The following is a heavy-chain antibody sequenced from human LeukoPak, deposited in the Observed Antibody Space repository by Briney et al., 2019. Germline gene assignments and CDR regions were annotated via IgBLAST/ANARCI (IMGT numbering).Heavy chain of an antibody. J-gene: IGHJ4*02. D-gene: IGHD3-3*01. Sequence: GGSLRLSCPASGFTFSSYAMSWVRQAPGKGLEWVSAISGSGGSTYYADSVKGRFTISRDNSQNTLYLQMNSLRAEDTAVYYCARAKGSGYYPFDYWGQGTLVTVSS. CDR1: GFTFSSYA. V-gene: IGHV3-23*01. CDR3: ARAKGSGYYPFDY. CDR2: ISGSGGST.